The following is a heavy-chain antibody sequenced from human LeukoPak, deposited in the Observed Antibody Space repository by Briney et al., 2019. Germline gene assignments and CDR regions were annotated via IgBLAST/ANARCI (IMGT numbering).Heavy chain of an antibody. V-gene: IGHV4-59*01. CDR2: ISSSGST. J-gene: IGHJ5*02. CDR3: ARDRNRIGFDP. Sequence: SETLSLTCTVSGGSISSYYWSWIRQPPGKGLEWIGFISSSGSTNYNPSHKSRVTISVDTSKNQFSLKLNSVTAADTAVYYCARDRNRIGFDPWGQGTLVTVSS. D-gene: IGHD1-14*01. CDR1: GGSISSYY.